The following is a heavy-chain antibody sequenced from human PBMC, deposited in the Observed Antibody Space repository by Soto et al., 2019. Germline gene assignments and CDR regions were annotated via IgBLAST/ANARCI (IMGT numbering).Heavy chain of an antibody. Sequence: SETLSLTCAVSGGSISTINWWTWVRQPPGKGLDWIGEIYQTGSTSYNPSLESRVTISIDKSKNQFSLKLRSVTAADTAVYYCARVSSSSAFGMDVWGQGPTVTVSS. J-gene: IGHJ6*02. CDR3: ARVSSSSAFGMDV. CDR2: IYQTGST. D-gene: IGHD6-6*01. V-gene: IGHV4-4*02. CDR1: GGSISTINW.